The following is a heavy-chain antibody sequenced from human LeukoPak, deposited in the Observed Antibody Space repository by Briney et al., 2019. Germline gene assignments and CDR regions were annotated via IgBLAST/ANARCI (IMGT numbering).Heavy chain of an antibody. J-gene: IGHJ3*02. D-gene: IGHD1-1*01. CDR1: GYSFTSYW. CDR3: ARRYNWNDGGPFDI. V-gene: IGHV5-51*01. CDR2: ILPGVSDT. Sequence: GESLKISCNGSGYSFTSYWIGLVRQMAGKGLEWMGIILPGVSDTRYSPAFQGQVTISADKSISTAYLQWSSLKASDTAMYYCARRYNWNDGGPFDIWGQGTMVTVSS.